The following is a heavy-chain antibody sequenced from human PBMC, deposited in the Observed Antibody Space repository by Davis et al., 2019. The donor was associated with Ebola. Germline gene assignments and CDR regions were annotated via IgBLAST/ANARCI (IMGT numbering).Heavy chain of an antibody. V-gene: IGHV1-69*13. CDR3: AKSPAGKYYNDSESYSKKYSHAMDV. Sequence: AASVKVSCKASGYTFTNYYMHWVRQAPGQGLEWMGGINFIFGTVDYAQKFQGRVTITADESTSTAYMELNSLRSEDTAIYSCAKSPAGKYYNDSESYSKKYSHAMDVWGKGTTVTVSS. CDR1: GYTFTNYY. D-gene: IGHD3-10*01. J-gene: IGHJ6*03. CDR2: INFIFGTV.